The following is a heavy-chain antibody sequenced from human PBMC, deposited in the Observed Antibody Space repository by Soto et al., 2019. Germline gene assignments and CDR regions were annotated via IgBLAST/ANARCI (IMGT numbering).Heavy chain of an antibody. CDR2: IYYSGST. CDR1: GGSISSSSYY. Sequence: QRELQESGPGLVKPSETLSLTCTVSGGSISSSSYYWGWIRQPPGKGLEWIGSIYYSGSTYYNPTLKSRVTISVDTSKNQFSLKLSSVTAADTAVYYCARRAHGKAAPRYYWGQGTLVTVSS. D-gene: IGHD6-6*01. V-gene: IGHV4-39*01. J-gene: IGHJ4*02. CDR3: ARRAHGKAAPRYY.